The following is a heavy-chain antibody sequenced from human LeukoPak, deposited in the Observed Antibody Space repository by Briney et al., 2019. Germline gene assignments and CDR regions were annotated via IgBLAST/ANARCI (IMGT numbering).Heavy chain of an antibody. D-gene: IGHD2-15*01. CDR3: ARGGWSLDC. CDR1: GGSINNYY. Sequence: SETLPLTCTVSGGSINNYYWSWIRQPPGKGLEWIGYIYYSGSTNYNPSLKSRVTISVDTSKNQFSLKLTSVTAADTAIYYCARGGWSLDCWGQGTLVTVSS. CDR2: IYYSGST. J-gene: IGHJ4*02. V-gene: IGHV4-59*01.